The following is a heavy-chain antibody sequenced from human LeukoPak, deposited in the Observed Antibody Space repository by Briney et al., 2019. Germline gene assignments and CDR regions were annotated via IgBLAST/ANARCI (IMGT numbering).Heavy chain of an antibody. V-gene: IGHV1-18*01. CDR1: GYTFTSYG. CDR2: ISAYNGNT. Sequence: EASVKVSCKASGYTFTSYGISWVRQAPGQGLEWMGWISAYNGNTNYAQKLQGRVTMTTDTSTSTAYMELRSLRSDDTAVYYCARDPCSSTSCYRRGAFDIWGQGTMVTVSS. D-gene: IGHD2-2*01. J-gene: IGHJ3*02. CDR3: ARDPCSSTSCYRRGAFDI.